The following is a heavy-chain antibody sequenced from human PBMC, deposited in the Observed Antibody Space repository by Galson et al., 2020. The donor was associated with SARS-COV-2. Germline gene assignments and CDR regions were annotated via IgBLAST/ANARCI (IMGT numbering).Heavy chain of an antibody. Sequence: SQTLSLTCAVSGTSISSGSYSWNWIRQPPGKGLEWHGYISHSGGTYYNPSLKSRGTISGDRSKNQFSLRLSSVTAADEAVDYCARLHYGENARGAFDIWGPGTRVTVSS. CDR1: GTSISSGSYS. J-gene: IGHJ3*02. CDR3: ARLHYGENARGAFDI. CDR2: ISHSGGT. V-gene: IGHV4-30-2*01. D-gene: IGHD4-17*01.